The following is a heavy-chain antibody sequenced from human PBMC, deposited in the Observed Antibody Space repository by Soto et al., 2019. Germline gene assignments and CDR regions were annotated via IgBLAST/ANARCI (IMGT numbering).Heavy chain of an antibody. D-gene: IGHD3-16*01. CDR2: IRHDGSEK. J-gene: IGHJ6*02. V-gene: IGHV3-7*01. CDR1: GFTFSSYW. CDR3: ARQGGRRTYYYYYGMDV. Sequence: EVQLVESGGGLVQPGGSLRLSCTASGFTFSSYWMSWVRQAPGKGLEWVANIRHDGSEKNYVDSVKGRFTNSTDNAMNSGFLQMNSLRAEDTAVYYCARQGGRRTYYYYYGMDVWGQGTTSTLSS.